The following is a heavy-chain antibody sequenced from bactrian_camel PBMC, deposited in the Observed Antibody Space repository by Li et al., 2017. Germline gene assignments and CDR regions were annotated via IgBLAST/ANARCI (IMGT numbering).Heavy chain of an antibody. D-gene: IGHD6*01. V-gene: IGHV3S40*01. CDR1: GGTFSRYV. Sequence: VQLVESGGGLVQPGGSLTLSCKVSGGTFSRYVMDWVRQAPGKGLEWVSGISSGGMTYYAGSVKGRFTISRDNAKNTLYLEMNRLKSEDTAMYYCNVLVGTLRRGQGTQVTVS. J-gene: IGHJ4*01. CDR3: NVLVGTLR. CDR2: ISSGGMT.